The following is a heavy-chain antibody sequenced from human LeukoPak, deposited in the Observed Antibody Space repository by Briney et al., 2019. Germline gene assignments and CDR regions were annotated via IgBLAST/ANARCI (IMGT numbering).Heavy chain of an antibody. V-gene: IGHV1-8*01. CDR1: GYTFTSYD. Sequence: GASVKVSCKASGYTFTSYDINWVRQATGQGLEWMGWMNPNSGNTGYAQKFQGRVTMTRNTSISTAYMELSSLRSEDTAVYYCAYDFWSGYSLPDWGQGTLVTVSS. CDR2: MNPNSGNT. D-gene: IGHD3-3*01. CDR3: AYDFWSGYSLPD. J-gene: IGHJ4*02.